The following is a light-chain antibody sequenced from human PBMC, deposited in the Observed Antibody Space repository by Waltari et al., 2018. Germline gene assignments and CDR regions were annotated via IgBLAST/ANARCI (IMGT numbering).Light chain of an antibody. J-gene: IGLJ3*02. CDR2: DAS. CDR3: SSYTSRSTWV. V-gene: IGLV2-14*01. CDR1: SSDVGGYNY. Sequence: QSALTQPASVSGSPGQSITISCTGTSSDVGGYNYVSWYQQHPGKAPKLMIYDASNRPSGVSNRFYGSKSGNTASLTISGLQAEDEADYYCSSYTSRSTWVFGGGTKLTVL.